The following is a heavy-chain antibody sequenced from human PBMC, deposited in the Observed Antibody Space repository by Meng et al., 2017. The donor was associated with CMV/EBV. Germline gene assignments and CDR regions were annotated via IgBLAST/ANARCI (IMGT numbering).Heavy chain of an antibody. CDR3: AASNPPYYYYGMDV. CDR2: IIPIFGTA. CDR1: GGTFSSYA. V-gene: IGHV1-69*05. Sequence: SVTVSCKASGGTFSSYAISWVRQAPGQGLEWMGGIIPIFGTANYAQKFQGRVTITTDESTSTAYMELSSMRSEDTPVYYFAASNPPYYYYGMDVWGQGTTVTVSS. J-gene: IGHJ6*02.